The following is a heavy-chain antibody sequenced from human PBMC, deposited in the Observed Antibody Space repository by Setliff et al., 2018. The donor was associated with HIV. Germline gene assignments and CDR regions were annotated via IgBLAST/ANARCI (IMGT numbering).Heavy chain of an antibody. CDR3: ARRSSGWYYFDY. CDR1: GYNFTNFW. Sequence: PGESLKISCKGSGYNFTNFWIGWVRQMPGKGLEYMGIIWPGDSDTRYSPSFQGQVTISADKSISTAYLQWSSLKASDTAMYYCARRSSGWYYFDYWGQGTLVTVSS. D-gene: IGHD6-19*01. CDR2: IWPGDSDT. J-gene: IGHJ4*02. V-gene: IGHV5-51*01.